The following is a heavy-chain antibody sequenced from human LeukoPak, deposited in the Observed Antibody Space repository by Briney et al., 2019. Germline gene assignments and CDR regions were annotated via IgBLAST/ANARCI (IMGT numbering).Heavy chain of an antibody. D-gene: IGHD4-23*01. V-gene: IGHV6-1*01. CDR3: AREVVGGNSFSYYYYGMDV. CDR2: TYYRSKWYN. CDR1: RDSVSSNSAA. J-gene: IGHJ6*02. Sequence: SQTLSLTCAISRDSVSSNSAAWNWIRQSPSRGLEWLGRTYYRSKWYNDYAVSVKSRITINPDTSKNQFSLQLNSVTPEDTAVYYCAREVVGGNSFSYYYYGMDVWGQGTTVTVSS.